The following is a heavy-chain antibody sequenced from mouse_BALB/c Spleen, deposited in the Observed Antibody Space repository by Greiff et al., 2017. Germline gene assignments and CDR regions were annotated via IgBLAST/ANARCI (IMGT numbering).Heavy chain of an antibody. CDR3: ARGIYGNYFDY. Sequence: EVQLQQTGPELVKPGASVKISCKASGYSFTDYIMLWVKQSHGKSLEWIGNINPYYGSTSYNLKFKGKATLTVDKSSSTAYMQLNSLTSEDSAVYYCARGIYGNYFDYWGQGTTLTVSS. D-gene: IGHD2-1*01. V-gene: IGHV1-39*01. CDR2: INPYYGST. J-gene: IGHJ2*01. CDR1: GYSFTDYI.